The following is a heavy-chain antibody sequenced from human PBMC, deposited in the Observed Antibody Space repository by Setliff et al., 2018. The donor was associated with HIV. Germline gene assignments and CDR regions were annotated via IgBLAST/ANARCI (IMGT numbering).Heavy chain of an antibody. CDR1: SGSISTYY. CDR2: IYNIGST. D-gene: IGHD5-18*01. Sequence: SETPSLTCTVSSGSISTYYWSWIRQPPGKGLEWIGYIYNIGSTNYNPSLRSRVTISLDRSKNQFSLKLSSVTAADTAVYYCASGYNYAYSDYWGQGTLVTVSS. J-gene: IGHJ4*02. CDR3: ASGYNYAYSDY. V-gene: IGHV4-59*08.